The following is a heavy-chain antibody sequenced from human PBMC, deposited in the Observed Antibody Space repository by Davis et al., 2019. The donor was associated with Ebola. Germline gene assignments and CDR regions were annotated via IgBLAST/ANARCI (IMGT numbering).Heavy chain of an antibody. J-gene: IGHJ4*02. CDR3: ARVYYGSGFDY. CDR2: LSGSSVYT. Sequence: GESLKISCAASGFTLSEYVMTWIRQAPGKGLEWISYLSGSSVYTNYADSVKGRFTISRDNAKNSLYLQMNSLRAEDTAVYYCARVYYGSGFDYWGQGTLVTVSS. CDR1: GFTLSEYV. D-gene: IGHD3-10*01. V-gene: IGHV3-11*06.